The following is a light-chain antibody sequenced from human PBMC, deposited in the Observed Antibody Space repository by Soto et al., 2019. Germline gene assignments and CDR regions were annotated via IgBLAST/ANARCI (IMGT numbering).Light chain of an antibody. CDR1: SSDVGGYNY. V-gene: IGLV2-11*01. CDR2: DVS. J-gene: IGLJ3*02. Sequence: QSVLTQPRSVSGSPGQSVTISCTGTSSDVGGYNYVSRYQHHPAKAPKVIIYDVSKRPSGVPDRFSASKSGNTASLTISGLQAEDEADYYCCSYAGSNPWWLFGGGTKLTVL. CDR3: CSYAGSNPWWL.